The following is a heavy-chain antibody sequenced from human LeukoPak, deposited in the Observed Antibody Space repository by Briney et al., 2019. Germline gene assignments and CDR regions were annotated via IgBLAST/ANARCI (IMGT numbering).Heavy chain of an antibody. J-gene: IGHJ4*02. CDR2: INPNSGGT. V-gene: IGHV1-2*04. CDR1: GYTFTGYY. Sequence: ASVKVSCKASGYTFTGYYMHWVRQAPGQGLEWMGWINPNSGGTNYAQKFQGWVTMTRDTSASTAYMELSSLRSEDTAVYYCARGLDYYDSSSYHDYWGQGTLVTVSS. CDR3: ARGLDYYDSSSYHDY. D-gene: IGHD3-22*01.